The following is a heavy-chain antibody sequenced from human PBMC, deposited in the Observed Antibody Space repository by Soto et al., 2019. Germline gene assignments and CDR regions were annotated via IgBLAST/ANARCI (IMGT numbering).Heavy chain of an antibody. V-gene: IGHV1-69*12. CDR3: ARDAYSSSWKYFQH. D-gene: IGHD6-6*01. Sequence: QVQLVQSGAEVKKPGSSVKVSCKASGGTFSSYAISWVRQAPGQGLEWMGGIIPIFGTANYAQKFQGRVTITADESTSTAYMELSSLSSEDTAVYYCARDAYSSSWKYFQHWGQGTLVTVSS. CDR1: GGTFSSYA. CDR2: IIPIFGTA. J-gene: IGHJ1*01.